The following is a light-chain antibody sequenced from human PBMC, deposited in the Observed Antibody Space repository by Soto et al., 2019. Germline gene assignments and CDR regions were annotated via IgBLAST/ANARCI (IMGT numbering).Light chain of an antibody. CDR2: DVT. J-gene: IGLJ7*01. Sequence: QSALTQPASVSGSPGQSITISCTGTRSDVGAYDFVSWYQHYPGKAPKLVTFDVTHRPPGISDRFSGSKSANTASLTISGLQAEDEAFYYCSSYTTRSTLVFGGGTQLTVL. V-gene: IGLV2-14*01. CDR3: SSYTTRSTLV. CDR1: RSDVGAYDF.